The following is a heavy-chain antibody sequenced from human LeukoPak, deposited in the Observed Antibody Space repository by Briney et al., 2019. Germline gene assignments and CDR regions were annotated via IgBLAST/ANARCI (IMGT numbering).Heavy chain of an antibody. CDR3: ARGGPYDFWSGYYRADYYYYGMDV. V-gene: IGHV3-7*01. Sequence: GGSLRLSCAASEFTFSHYWMSWVRQAPGKGLEWVANIKKDGSEKFYADSVKGRFTISRDNSKNTLYLQMNSLRAEDTAVYYCARGGPYDFWSGYYRADYYYYGMDVWGQGTTVTVSS. CDR1: EFTFSHYW. CDR2: IKKDGSEK. J-gene: IGHJ6*02. D-gene: IGHD3-3*01.